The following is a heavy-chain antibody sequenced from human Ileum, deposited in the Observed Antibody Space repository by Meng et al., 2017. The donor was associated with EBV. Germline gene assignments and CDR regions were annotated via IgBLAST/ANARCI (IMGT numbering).Heavy chain of an antibody. CDR1: GGCVGTASYC. CDR2: IYYLGNT. V-gene: IGHV4-61*01. J-gene: IGHJ4*02. CDR3: ARDPNPGYCSGGGCFD. Sequence: QESRPDTVRSSETSSRHRTVCGGCVGTASYCLTWIRRPPGKGLKWIGNIYYLGNTNYNPSLKSRLTISGDTYKNQFYLRLSPVTAADTAMYYCARDPNPGYCSGGGCFDLGQGTLVTVSS. D-gene: IGHD2-15*01.